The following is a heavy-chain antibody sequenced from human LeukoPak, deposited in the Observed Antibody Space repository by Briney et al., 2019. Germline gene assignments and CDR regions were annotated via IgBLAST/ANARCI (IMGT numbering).Heavy chain of an antibody. J-gene: IGHJ4*02. CDR3: ARDLEWFGELLN. Sequence: SETLSLTCAVSGGSISSSNWWSWVRQPPGKGLEWIGSIYYSGSTYYNPSLKSRVTISVDTSKNQFSLKLSSVTAADTAVYYCARDLEWFGELLNWGQGTLVTVSS. D-gene: IGHD3-10*01. CDR2: IYYSGST. V-gene: IGHV4-4*02. CDR1: GGSISSSNW.